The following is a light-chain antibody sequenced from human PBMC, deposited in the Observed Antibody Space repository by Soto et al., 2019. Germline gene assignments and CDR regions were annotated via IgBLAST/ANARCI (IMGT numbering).Light chain of an antibody. CDR1: NIRTKS. CDR2: DDR. J-gene: IGLJ2*01. Sequence: SYELTQPPSVSVAPGQTARITCGGSNIRTKSVHWCRQRPGQAPVLVVYDDRDRPSGIPERFSGSNSGNTATLTISKVEPGDEADYYCQVWDSSGDHPVFGGGTKLTVL. V-gene: IGLV3-21*02. CDR3: QVWDSSGDHPV.